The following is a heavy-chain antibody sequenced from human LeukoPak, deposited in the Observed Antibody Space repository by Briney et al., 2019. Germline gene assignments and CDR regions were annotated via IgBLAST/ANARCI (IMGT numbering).Heavy chain of an antibody. CDR1: GFTFSKYA. J-gene: IGHJ4*02. Sequence: GGSLRLSCAASGFTFSKYAMSWVRQAPGKGLEWVSTIDKTTYPTFYADSVKGRFTISRDNSKNTLYLQMNSLRTEDTAVYFCAKFEGATIPGWFNDYWGQGILVTVSS. CDR3: AKFEGATIPGWFNDY. CDR2: IDKTTYPT. D-gene: IGHD6-19*01. V-gene: IGHV3-23*05.